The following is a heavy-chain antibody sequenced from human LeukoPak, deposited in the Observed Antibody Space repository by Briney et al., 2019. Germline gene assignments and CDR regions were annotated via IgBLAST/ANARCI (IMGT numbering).Heavy chain of an antibody. V-gene: IGHV4-39*01. Sequence: PSETLSLTCTISGGSISSSRYYWGWIRQPPGKGLEWIGSIYYSGSTYYNPSLKSRVTILLDTSRNQFSLKLSSVSAADTAVYYCASFIEYTGSDAFDIWGQGTMVTVSS. CDR3: ASFIEYTGSDAFDI. CDR2: IYYSGST. CDR1: GGSISSSRYY. D-gene: IGHD2-2*02. J-gene: IGHJ3*02.